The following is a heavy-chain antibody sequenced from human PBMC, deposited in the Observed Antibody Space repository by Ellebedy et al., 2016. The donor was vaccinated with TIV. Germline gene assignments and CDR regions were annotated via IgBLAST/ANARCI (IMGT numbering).Heavy chain of an antibody. J-gene: IGHJ4*02. Sequence: MPSETLSLTCTVSGGSISSSSYYWGWIRQPPGKGLEWIGSIYNSGSTYYNPSLKSRVTISVDTSKNQVSLKLSSVTAADTAVYYCARHPLEWLVGPMYFDYWGQGTLVTVSS. CDR2: IYNSGST. V-gene: IGHV4-39*01. D-gene: IGHD6-19*01. CDR3: ARHPLEWLVGPMYFDY. CDR1: GGSISSSSYY.